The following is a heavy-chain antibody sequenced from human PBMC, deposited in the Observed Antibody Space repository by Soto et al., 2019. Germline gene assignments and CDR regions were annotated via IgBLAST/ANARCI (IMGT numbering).Heavy chain of an antibody. D-gene: IGHD3-10*01. J-gene: IGHJ4*02. CDR3: AMGDWFAEPATL. CDR1: GFVFTSNA. V-gene: IGHV3-23*01. CDR2: LSGSGQAI. Sequence: DVQLLDSGGDLVQPGWSLRLSCVASGFVFTSNAMSWIRQAPGGRLEWVSSLSGSGQAIYYADSVRGRFTISRDTSKNTLFLHIDYLRVDDTAVYYWAMGDWFAEPATLWGLGTVVTVSS.